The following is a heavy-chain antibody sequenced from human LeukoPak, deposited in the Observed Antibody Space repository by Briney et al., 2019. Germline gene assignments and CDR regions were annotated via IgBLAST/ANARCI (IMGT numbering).Heavy chain of an antibody. CDR1: GYTFTGYY. Sequence: EASVKVSCKASGYTFTGYYMHWVRQAPRQGLEWMGWINPNSGGTNYAQKFQGRVTMTRDTSISTAYMELSRLRSDDTAVYYCASGGYCSGGSCYFSMGYYYYYYMDVWGKGTTVTVSS. D-gene: IGHD2-15*01. CDR3: ASGGYCSGGSCYFSMGYYYYYYMDV. V-gene: IGHV1-2*02. CDR2: INPNSGGT. J-gene: IGHJ6*03.